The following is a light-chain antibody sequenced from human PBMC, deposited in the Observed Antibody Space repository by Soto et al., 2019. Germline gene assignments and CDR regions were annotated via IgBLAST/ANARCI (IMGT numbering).Light chain of an antibody. Sequence: EIVLTQSPGTLSLSPGEGATLSCRASQSVSSSYLAWYQQKPGQAPRLLIYGASSRATGIPDRFTGSGSGTDFTLTISRLEPEDFAVYYCRQYDSSPGTFGQGTKVDIK. CDR2: GAS. J-gene: IGKJ1*01. CDR1: QSVSSSY. V-gene: IGKV3-20*01. CDR3: RQYDSSPGT.